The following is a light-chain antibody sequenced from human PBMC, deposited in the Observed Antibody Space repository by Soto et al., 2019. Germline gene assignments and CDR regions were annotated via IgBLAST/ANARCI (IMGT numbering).Light chain of an antibody. V-gene: IGLV1-40*01. CDR3: QSYDNSLSGWV. CDR2: GNS. J-gene: IGLJ3*02. Sequence: QSVLTQPPSVSGAPGQRVTISCTGSSSNIGAGYDVHWYQQLPGTAPKLLIYGNSNRPSGVPDRFSGSKSGTSASLAITGLQAEDAADYYCQSYDNSLSGWVFGGGTKLTVL. CDR1: SSNIGAGYD.